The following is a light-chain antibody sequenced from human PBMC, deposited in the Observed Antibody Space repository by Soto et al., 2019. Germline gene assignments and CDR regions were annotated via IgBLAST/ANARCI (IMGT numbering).Light chain of an antibody. CDR1: SSNIGSNY. V-gene: IGLV1-47*01. J-gene: IGLJ3*02. CDR2: RNN. Sequence: QSVLTQPPSASETPGQRVTISCSGSSSNIGSNYVCWYQQLPGTAPKLLIYRNNQRPSGVPDRFAGAKSDTLASLAISGLRSEDEADYYCATWDDSLGGRVFGGGTKLTVL. CDR3: ATWDDSLGGRV.